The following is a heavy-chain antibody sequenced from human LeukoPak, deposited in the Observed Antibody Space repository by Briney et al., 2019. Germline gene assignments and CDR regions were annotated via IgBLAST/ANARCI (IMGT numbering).Heavy chain of an antibody. CDR2: IYYSGST. V-gene: IGHV4-59*01. CDR3: ARGLGYCSSTSCYSVGFDY. D-gene: IGHD2-2*02. Sequence: SETLSLTCTVSGDSFSTYYWSWIRQPPGKGLEWIGYIYYSGSTNYNPSLKSRVTISVDTSKNQFSLKLSSVTAADTAVYYCARGLGYCSSTSCYSVGFDYWGQGTLVTVSS. J-gene: IGHJ4*02. CDR1: GDSFSTYY.